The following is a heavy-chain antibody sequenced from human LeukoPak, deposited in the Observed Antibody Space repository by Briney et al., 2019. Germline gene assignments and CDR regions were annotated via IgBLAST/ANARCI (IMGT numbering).Heavy chain of an antibody. CDR1: GYTFTTYA. CDR2: ISAYNGNT. D-gene: IGHD3-22*01. V-gene: IGHV1-18*01. J-gene: IGHJ4*02. CDR3: ARGPRAYYYDSSGPDDY. Sequence: ASVKVSCKASGYTFTTYAMNWVRQAPGQGLEWMGWISAYNGNTNYAQKLQGRVTMTTDTSTSTAYMELRSLRSDDTAVYYCARGPRAYYYDSSGPDDYWGQGTLVTVSS.